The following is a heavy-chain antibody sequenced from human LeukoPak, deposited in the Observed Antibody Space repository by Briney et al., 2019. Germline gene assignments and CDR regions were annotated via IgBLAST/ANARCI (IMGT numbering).Heavy chain of an antibody. J-gene: IGHJ5*02. CDR2: INHSGSF. V-gene: IGHV4-34*01. CDR1: GGPFSGYY. Sequence: SETLSLTCAVYGGPFSGYYWSWIRQAPGKGLEWIGEINHSGSFNYNPSLKSRLLILVDTSKNQFSLKLSSVTAADTAVYYCARVTYCTTTSCHPLGWFDPWGQGALVTVSS. CDR3: ARVTYCTTTSCHPLGWFDP. D-gene: IGHD2-8*01.